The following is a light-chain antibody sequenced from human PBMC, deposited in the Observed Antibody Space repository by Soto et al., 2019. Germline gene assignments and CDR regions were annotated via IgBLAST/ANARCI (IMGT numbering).Light chain of an antibody. V-gene: IGLV1-40*01. Sequence: QSVLTQPPSVSGAPGQSVTISCTGSSSNIGAGYDVHWYRQLPGTAPKLLIYGNSNRPSGVPDRFSGSNSGTSASLAINGLQAGDEADYYCQSYDTSLSGSYVFGTGNKV. CDR1: SSNIGAGYD. CDR2: GNS. J-gene: IGLJ1*01. CDR3: QSYDTSLSGSYV.